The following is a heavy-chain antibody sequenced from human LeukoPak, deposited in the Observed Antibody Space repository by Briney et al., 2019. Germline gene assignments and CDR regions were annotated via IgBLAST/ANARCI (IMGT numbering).Heavy chain of an antibody. CDR1: GGTFSSYA. J-gene: IGHJ4*02. Sequence: SSVKVSCKASGGTFSSYAISWVRQAPGQGLEWMGGIIPIFGTANYAQKFQGRVTITTDESTSTAYMELSSLRSEDTAVYYCARARDCSSTSCYSFDYWGQGTLVTVSS. D-gene: IGHD2-2*02. CDR2: IIPIFGTA. V-gene: IGHV1-69*05. CDR3: ARARDCSSTSCYSFDY.